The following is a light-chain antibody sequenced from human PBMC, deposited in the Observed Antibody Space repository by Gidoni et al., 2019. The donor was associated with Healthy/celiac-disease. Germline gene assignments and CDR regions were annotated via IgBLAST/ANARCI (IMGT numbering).Light chain of an antibody. CDR3: MQALQTPWT. CDR2: LGS. J-gene: IGKJ1*01. V-gene: IGKV2-28*01. CDR1: QSLLHSNGYNY. Sequence: DIVMTQSPLSLPVTPGEPASISCRYSQSLLHSNGYNYLDWYLQKPGQSPQLLIYLGSNRASGVPDRCSGSGSGADFTLKISRVEAEYVGVYYCMQALQTPWTFGQGTKVEIK.